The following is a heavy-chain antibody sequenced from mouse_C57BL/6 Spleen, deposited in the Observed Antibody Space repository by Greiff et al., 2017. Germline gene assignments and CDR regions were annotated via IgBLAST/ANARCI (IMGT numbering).Heavy chain of an antibody. CDR3: AGEWTGTAWFAY. D-gene: IGHD4-1*01. CDR1: GYTFTSYW. J-gene: IGHJ3*01. V-gene: IGHV1-61*01. Sequence: QVQLQQPGAELVRPGSSVKLSCKASGYTFTSYWMDWVKQRPGQGLEWIGNIDPSDSETHYNQKFKDKATLTVDKSSSTAYMQLSSLTSEDSAVYYCAGEWTGTAWFAYWGQGTLVTVSA. CDR2: IDPSDSET.